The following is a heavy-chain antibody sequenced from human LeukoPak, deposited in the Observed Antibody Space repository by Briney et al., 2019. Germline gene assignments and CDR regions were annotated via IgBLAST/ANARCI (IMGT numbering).Heavy chain of an antibody. V-gene: IGHV3-23*01. Sequence: GGSLRLSCATSGFIFDISAMTWVRQAPGKALEWVSTIDGTGFSTFYPDSVKGRFTVSSDKSRNTVFLELSSLRVDDTAIYFCAMARGYSFGRLEHWGPGTLVTVSS. J-gene: IGHJ4*02. CDR2: IDGTGFST. CDR1: GFIFDISA. CDR3: AMARGYSFGRLEH. D-gene: IGHD5-18*01.